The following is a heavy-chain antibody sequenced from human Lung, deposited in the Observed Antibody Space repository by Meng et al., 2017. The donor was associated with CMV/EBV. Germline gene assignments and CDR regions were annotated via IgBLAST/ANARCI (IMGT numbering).Heavy chain of an antibody. CDR3: LRRSGGSV. CDR1: GDSITNHNW. Sequence: VKLRGSGQARVKPSETLSPTWPVSGDSITNHNWWAWVRQPPGKGLEWIGEIPHRGSSAYNPSLKSRVSMSIDKSKNQFSLKLTSVTAADTAVYHCLRRSGGSVWGQGTLVTSPQ. J-gene: IGHJ1*01. CDR2: IPHRGSS. V-gene: IGHV4-4*02. D-gene: IGHD3-10*01.